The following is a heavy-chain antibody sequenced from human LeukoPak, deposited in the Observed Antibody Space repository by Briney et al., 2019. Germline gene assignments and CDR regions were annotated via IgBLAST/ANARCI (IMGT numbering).Heavy chain of an antibody. CDR3: AKDREAAAGKGSIFDY. V-gene: IGHV3-30*02. CDR1: GFTFSSYA. CDR2: IRYDGSNK. Sequence: GGSLRLSCAASGFTFSSYAMHWVRQAPGKGLEWVAFIRYDGSNKYYADSVKGRFTISRDNSKNTLYLQMNSLRAEDTAVYYCAKDREAAAGKGSIFDYWGQGTLVTVSS. D-gene: IGHD6-13*01. J-gene: IGHJ4*02.